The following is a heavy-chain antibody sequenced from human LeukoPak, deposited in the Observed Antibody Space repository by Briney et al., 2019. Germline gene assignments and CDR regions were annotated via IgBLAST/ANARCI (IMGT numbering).Heavy chain of an antibody. CDR2: ISGSGGST. CDR1: GFTFSSYA. J-gene: IGHJ6*02. CDR3: AKEWMGGTTGQYYYYGMDV. D-gene: IGHD1-1*01. Sequence: PGGSLRLSCAASGFTFSSYAMSWVRQAPGKGLEWVSAISGSGGSTYYADSVKGRFTISRDNSKNTLYLQMNSLRAEDTAVYHCAKEWMGGTTGQYYYYGMDVWGQGTTVTVSS. V-gene: IGHV3-23*01.